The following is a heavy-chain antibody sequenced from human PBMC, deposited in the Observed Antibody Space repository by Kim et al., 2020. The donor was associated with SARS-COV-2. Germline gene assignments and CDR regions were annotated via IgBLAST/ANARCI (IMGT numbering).Heavy chain of an antibody. D-gene: IGHD6-13*01. CDR2: IYYSGST. V-gene: IGHV4-61*01. CDR1: GGSVSSGSYY. J-gene: IGHJ6*01. Sequence: SETLSLTCTVSGGSVSSGSYYWSWIRQPPGKGLEWIGYIYYSGSTNYNPSLKSRVTISVDTSKNQFSLKLSSVTAADTAVYYCAREKAAAYYYYGMDVWG. CDR3: AREKAAAYYYYGMDV.